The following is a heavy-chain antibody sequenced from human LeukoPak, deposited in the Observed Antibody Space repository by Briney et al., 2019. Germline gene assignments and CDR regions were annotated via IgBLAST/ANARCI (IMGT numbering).Heavy chain of an antibody. V-gene: IGHV1-18*01. CDR1: GYTFTGYG. D-gene: IGHD2-15*01. CDR3: ARDGEGGYDYYNYMDV. Sequence: GASVKVSCKASGYTFTGYGINWVRQAPGQGLEWMGWISAYNGNTNYAQKLQGRGTMTTDTSTSTAYMELRSLRSDDTAVYYCARDGEGGYDYYNYMDVWGKGTTVTVSS. J-gene: IGHJ6*03. CDR2: ISAYNGNT.